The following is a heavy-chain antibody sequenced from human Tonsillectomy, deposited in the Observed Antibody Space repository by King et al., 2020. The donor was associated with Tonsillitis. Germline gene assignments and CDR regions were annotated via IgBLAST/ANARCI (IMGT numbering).Heavy chain of an antibody. CDR3: AKGSDLDDVDS. D-gene: IGHD3-3*01. J-gene: IGHJ4*02. V-gene: IGHV3-30*02. CDR1: GFTFSSYG. CDR2: IRYDGNNK. Sequence: VQLVESGGGVVQPGGSLRLSCAASGFTFSSYGMHWVRQTPGKGLEWVAFIRYDGNNKYYPDSVKGRFTISKDNSKNTLYLQMNSLRTEDTAVYYCAKGSDLDDVDSWGQGTLVTVSS.